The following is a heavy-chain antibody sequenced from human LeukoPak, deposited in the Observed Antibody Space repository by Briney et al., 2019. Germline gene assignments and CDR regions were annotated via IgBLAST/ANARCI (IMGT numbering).Heavy chain of an antibody. D-gene: IGHD2-21*02. CDR1: GYTFTGYY. CDR2: INPNSGGT. Sequence: ASVKVSCKASGYTFTGYYIHWVRQAPGQGLEWMGWINPNSGGTNSAQKFQGRVTMTRDTSISTAYMELSRLTSDDTAVYSCARGVTARGFYYYMDIWGKGTTVTISS. J-gene: IGHJ6*03. V-gene: IGHV1-2*02. CDR3: ARGVTARGFYYYMDI.